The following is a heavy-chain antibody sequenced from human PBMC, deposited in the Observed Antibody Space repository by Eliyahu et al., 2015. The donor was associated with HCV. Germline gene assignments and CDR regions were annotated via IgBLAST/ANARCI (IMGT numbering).Heavy chain of an antibody. CDR1: GFTFSSYS. CDR2: ISSSSSYI. CDR3: ARDPGRAAAGPFDY. D-gene: IGHD6-13*01. J-gene: IGHJ4*02. V-gene: IGHV3-21*01. Sequence: EVQLVESGGGLVKPGGSLXLXCAASGFTFSSYSMNWVRQAPGKGLEWVSSISSSSSYIYYADSVKGRFTISRDNAKNSLYLQMNSLRAEDTAVYYCARDPGRAAAGPFDYWGQGTLVTVSS.